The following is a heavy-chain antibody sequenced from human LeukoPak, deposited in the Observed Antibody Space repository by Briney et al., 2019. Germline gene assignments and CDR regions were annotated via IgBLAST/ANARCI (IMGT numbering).Heavy chain of an antibody. CDR1: GFTFSSYG. V-gene: IGHV3-30*03. CDR2: ISYDGSNK. Sequence: GRSLRLSCAASGFTFSSYGMHWVRQAPGKGLEWVAVISYDGSNKYYADSVKGRFTISRDNSKNTLYLQMNSLRAEDTAVYYCATFGSFDYWGQGTLVTVSS. CDR3: ATFGSFDY. J-gene: IGHJ4*02. D-gene: IGHD3-10*01.